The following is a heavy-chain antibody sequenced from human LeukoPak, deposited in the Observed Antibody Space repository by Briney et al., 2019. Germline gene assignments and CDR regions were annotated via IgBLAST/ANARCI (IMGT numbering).Heavy chain of an antibody. CDR1: GGSISSYY. Sequence: KPSETLSLTCTVSGGSISSYYWSWIRQPPGEGLEWIGYIYYSGSTNYNPSLKSRVTISVDTSKNQFSLKLSSVTAADTAVYYCARENYYDSSGYKGDAFDIWGQGTMVTVSS. CDR3: ARENYYDSSGYKGDAFDI. D-gene: IGHD3-22*01. CDR2: IYYSGST. J-gene: IGHJ3*02. V-gene: IGHV4-59*01.